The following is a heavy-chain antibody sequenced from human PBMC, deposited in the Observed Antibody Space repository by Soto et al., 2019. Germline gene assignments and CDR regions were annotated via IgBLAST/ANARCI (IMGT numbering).Heavy chain of an antibody. Sequence: QVQLVQSGAEVKKPGASVKVSCKASGYTFTSYGISWVRQAPGQGLEWMGWISAYNGNTNYAQKLQGRVTMTTDTSTSTAYMERRRLRSDDTAVYYCASQSYCSGGSCYFDYWGQGTLVTVSS. CDR3: ASQSYCSGGSCYFDY. V-gene: IGHV1-18*01. CDR1: GYTFTSYG. J-gene: IGHJ4*02. CDR2: ISAYNGNT. D-gene: IGHD2-15*01.